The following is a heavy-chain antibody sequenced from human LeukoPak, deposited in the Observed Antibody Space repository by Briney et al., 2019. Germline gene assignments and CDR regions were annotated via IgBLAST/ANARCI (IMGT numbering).Heavy chain of an antibody. CDR2: IYTSGTT. CDR1: GGSVRRGNYY. J-gene: IGHJ6*03. V-gene: IGHV4-61*02. Sequence: PSQTLSLTCTVSGGSVRRGNYYWTWIRQPAGSGLEWIGRIYTSGTTDYNPSLRTRVTISVDASRNQFSLNLSSVTAADTAVYYCARWTGSVTARNYYYYMDVWGEGTTVTVSS. CDR3: ARWTGSVTARNYYYYMDV. D-gene: IGHD6-6*01.